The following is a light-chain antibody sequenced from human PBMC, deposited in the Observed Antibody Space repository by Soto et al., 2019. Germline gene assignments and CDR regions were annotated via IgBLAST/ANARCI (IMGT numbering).Light chain of an antibody. V-gene: IGKV3-15*01. CDR2: GAS. CDR1: QSVSSN. J-gene: IGKJ2*01. CDR3: QKYNNWPYT. Sequence: EIVMTQSPATLSVSPGERATLSCRASQSVSSNLAWYQQKPGQAPRLLIYGASTRATGIPARFSGSGSETEFPLTISSLQSEDFAVYYCQKYNNWPYTFGQGTKLEIK.